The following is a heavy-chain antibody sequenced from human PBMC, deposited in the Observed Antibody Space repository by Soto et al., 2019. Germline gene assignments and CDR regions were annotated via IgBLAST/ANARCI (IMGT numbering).Heavy chain of an antibody. J-gene: IGHJ6*02. D-gene: IGHD2-2*01. CDR3: ASSKGCSSTSCYSDYYYYYGMDV. CDR1: GGTFSSYA. Sequence: QVQLVQSGAEVKKPGSSVRVSCKASGGTFSSYAISWVRQAPGQGLEWMGGIIPIFGTANYAQKFQGRVTITADESTSTAYMELSSLRSEDTAVYYCASSKGCSSTSCYSDYYYYYGMDVWGQGTTVTVSS. CDR2: IIPIFGTA. V-gene: IGHV1-69*01.